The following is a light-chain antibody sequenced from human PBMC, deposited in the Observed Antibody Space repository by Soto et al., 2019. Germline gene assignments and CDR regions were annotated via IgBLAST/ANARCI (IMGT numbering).Light chain of an antibody. Sequence: HSALTQPSSLSWSPVRSITISFPGNSKDVGGYNYVSWSQQHPGKAPKFMIYDVSNRPSGVSNRFSGSKSGNTASLTISGLQAEDEADYYCSSYTTSNTRQIVFGTGTKVTFL. CDR2: DVS. J-gene: IGLJ1*01. CDR3: SSYTTSNTRQIV. V-gene: IGLV2-14*01. CDR1: SKDVGGYNY.